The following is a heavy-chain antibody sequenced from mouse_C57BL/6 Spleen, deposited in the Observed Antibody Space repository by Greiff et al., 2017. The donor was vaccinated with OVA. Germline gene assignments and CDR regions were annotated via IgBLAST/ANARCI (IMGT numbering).Heavy chain of an antibody. CDR3: TTHITTVPFDY. D-gene: IGHD1-1*01. CDR1: GFNIKDDY. Sequence: EVQLQESGAELVRPGASVKLSCTASGFNIKDDYMHWVKQRPEQGLEWIGWIDPENGDTEYASKFQGKATITADTSSNTAYLQLSSLTSEDTAVYYCTTHITTVPFDYWGQGTTLTVSS. J-gene: IGHJ2*01. CDR2: IDPENGDT. V-gene: IGHV14-4*01.